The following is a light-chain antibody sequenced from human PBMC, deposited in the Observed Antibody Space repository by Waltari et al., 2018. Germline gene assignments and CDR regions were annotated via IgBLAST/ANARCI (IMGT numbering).Light chain of an antibody. Sequence: DIQMTQSPSTLSESVGDRVTITCPASQSISSWLAWYQQKPGKAPKLLIYKASSLESGVPSRFSGSGSGTEFTLTISSLQPDDFATYYFQQYNSYSGTFGQGTKVEIK. V-gene: IGKV1-5*03. CDR2: KAS. CDR1: QSISSW. CDR3: QQYNSYSGT. J-gene: IGKJ1*01.